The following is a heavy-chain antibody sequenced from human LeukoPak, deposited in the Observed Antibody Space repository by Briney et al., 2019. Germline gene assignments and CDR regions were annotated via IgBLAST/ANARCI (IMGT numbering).Heavy chain of an antibody. D-gene: IGHD2-15*01. V-gene: IGHV4-34*01. CDR3: ARGMLRGRKAGYCGGGSCYSFADY. J-gene: IGHJ4*02. CDR1: GGSFSGYY. CDR2: INHSGST. Sequence: TSETLSLTCAVYGGSFSGYYWSWIRQPPGKGLEWIGEINHSGSTNYSPSLKSRVTISVDTSKNQFSLKLSSVTAADTAVYYCARGMLRGRKAGYCGGGSCYSFADYWGQGTLVTVSS.